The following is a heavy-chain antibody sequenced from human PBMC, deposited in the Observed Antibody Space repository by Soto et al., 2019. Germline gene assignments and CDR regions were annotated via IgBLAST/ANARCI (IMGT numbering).Heavy chain of an antibody. J-gene: IGHJ6*02. Sequence: SQTLSLTCAISGDSVSANNAAWNWIRQSPSRGLEWLGRTYFRSKWNYDYAESVKSRLTITPDTTNNQISQQLNSVIPEDAAVYYCVRQPLANLALYGMDVWGQGTTVTVSS. D-gene: IGHD6-6*01. V-gene: IGHV6-1*01. CDR1: GDSVSANNAA. CDR2: TYFRSKWNY. CDR3: VRQPLANLALYGMDV.